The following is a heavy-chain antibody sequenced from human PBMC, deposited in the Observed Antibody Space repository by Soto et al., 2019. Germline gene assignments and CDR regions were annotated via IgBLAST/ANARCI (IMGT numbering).Heavy chain of an antibody. CDR2: IIDSGDST. CDR1: KDTFSTSA. Sequence: GGSLRLACAAFKDTFSTSAVAGVRKAPGRGIQWVGTIIDSGDSTYYADSVKGGFTIPRDNSKNTLYLQMSSLRADDTAVYYFAKGSDGGTSEGWYFDLWGRGTLVTVSS. V-gene: IGHV3-23*01. CDR3: AKGSDGGTSEGWYFDL. J-gene: IGHJ2*01. D-gene: IGHD2-15*01.